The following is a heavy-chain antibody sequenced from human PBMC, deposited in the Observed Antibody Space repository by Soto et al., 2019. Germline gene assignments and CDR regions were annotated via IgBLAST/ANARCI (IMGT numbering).Heavy chain of an antibody. CDR3: AKVSRTTPGPWGTSFDI. CDR1: GFTFDDYA. CDR2: ISWNSGSI. D-gene: IGHD1-7*01. J-gene: IGHJ3*02. Sequence: GGSLRLSCAASGFTFDDYAMHWVRQAPGKGLEWVSGISWNSGSIGYADSVKGRFTISRDNAKNSLYLQMNSLRAEDTASYYCAKVSRTTPGPWGTSFDIWGQGTLVTVSS. V-gene: IGHV3-9*01.